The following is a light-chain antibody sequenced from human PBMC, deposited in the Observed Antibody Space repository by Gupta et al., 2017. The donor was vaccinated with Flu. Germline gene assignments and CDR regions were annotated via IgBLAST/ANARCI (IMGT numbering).Light chain of an antibody. V-gene: IGLV2-14*03. J-gene: IGLJ2*01. CDR2: DVR. CDR1: SSDIGPHDY. CDR3: SSYSATGALAL. Sequence: INISCTGTSSDIGPHDYVSWYQQYPGRAPKLMIYDVRNRPSGISHRFSGSKSGNTASLTISGLQAEDEADYYCSSYSATGALALFGGGTKVTVL.